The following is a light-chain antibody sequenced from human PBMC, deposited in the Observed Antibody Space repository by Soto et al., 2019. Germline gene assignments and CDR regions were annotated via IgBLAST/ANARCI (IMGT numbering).Light chain of an antibody. Sequence: EIVWTQSPGTRSLSPGERATLSCRASQTVSTSYLAWYQQKPGQAPRLLIYGASTRATGIPDRFSCSGSGTEVTLTVSGLEPEDFAVYYCQQYGNSPLYSFGQGTKLEIK. CDR2: GAS. CDR1: QTVSTSY. V-gene: IGKV3-20*01. J-gene: IGKJ2*01. CDR3: QQYGNSPLYS.